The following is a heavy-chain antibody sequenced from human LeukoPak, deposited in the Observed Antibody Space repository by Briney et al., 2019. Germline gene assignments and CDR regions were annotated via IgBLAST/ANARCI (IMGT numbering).Heavy chain of an antibody. Sequence: GGSLRLSCAASGFTFSNYAMTWVRQAPGKGLEWVSVISGSGGNTLYANSVKGRFSISRDNSKNTLYLQMNSLRAEDTAVYYCAKGVDSGGTCYSSIDCWGQGTLITVSP. CDR3: AKGVDSGGTCYSSIDC. CDR1: GFTFSNYA. J-gene: IGHJ4*02. D-gene: IGHD2-15*01. V-gene: IGHV3-23*01. CDR2: ISGSGGNT.